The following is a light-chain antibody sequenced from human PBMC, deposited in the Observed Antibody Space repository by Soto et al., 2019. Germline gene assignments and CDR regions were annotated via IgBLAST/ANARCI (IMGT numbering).Light chain of an antibody. CDR2: AAS. CDR1: QSISSY. J-gene: IGKJ3*01. V-gene: IGKV1-39*01. Sequence: DIPMTQSPSSLSASVGDRVTITCRASQSISSYLNWYQQKPGKAPDLLIYAASTLQRGVPSRFSGSGSGTDFTLTISSLQPEDFATYYCQQSYSTPFTFGPGTKVDIK. CDR3: QQSYSTPFT.